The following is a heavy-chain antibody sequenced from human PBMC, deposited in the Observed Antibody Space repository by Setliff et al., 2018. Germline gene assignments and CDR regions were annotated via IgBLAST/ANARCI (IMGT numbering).Heavy chain of an antibody. D-gene: IGHD1-26*01. J-gene: IGHJ6*03. CDR1: GYTFTSYD. CDR3: ARVKVIVGATPRTYYMDV. CDR2: MNPNSGNT. V-gene: IGHV1-8*03. Sequence: ASVKVSCKASGYTFTSYDINWVRQATGQGLEWMGWMNPNSGNTGYAQKFQGKVTITRNTSISTAYMELSSLRSEDTAVYYCARVKVIVGATPRTYYMDVRGKGTTVTVSS.